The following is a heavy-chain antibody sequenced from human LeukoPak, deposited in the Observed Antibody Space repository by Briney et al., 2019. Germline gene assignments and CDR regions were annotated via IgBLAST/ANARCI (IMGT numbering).Heavy chain of an antibody. CDR1: GGSISSGSYY. V-gene: IGHV4-61*02. CDR3: AREKGSNWRYYFDY. J-gene: IGHJ4*02. Sequence: SETLSLTCTVSGGSISSGSYYWSWIRQPAGKGLEWIGRIYTSGSTNYNPSLKSRVTISVDTSKNQFSLKLSSVTAADTAVYYCAREKGSNWRYYFDYWGQGTLVTVSS. D-gene: IGHD3-3*01. CDR2: IYTSGST.